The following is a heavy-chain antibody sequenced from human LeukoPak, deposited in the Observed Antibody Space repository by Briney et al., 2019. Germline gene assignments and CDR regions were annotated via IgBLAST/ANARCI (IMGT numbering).Heavy chain of an antibody. Sequence: ASVKVSCKASGYTFTGYYMHWVRQAPGQGLEGMGWMNPNSGGTNYAQKFQGRVTMTRDTSISTAYMELSWLRSDDMAVYYCAGSIYCSSTSCYDYWGQGTLVTVSS. CDR1: GYTFTGYY. D-gene: IGHD2-2*01. CDR3: AGSIYCSSTSCYDY. CDR2: MNPNSGGT. V-gene: IGHV1-2*02. J-gene: IGHJ4*02.